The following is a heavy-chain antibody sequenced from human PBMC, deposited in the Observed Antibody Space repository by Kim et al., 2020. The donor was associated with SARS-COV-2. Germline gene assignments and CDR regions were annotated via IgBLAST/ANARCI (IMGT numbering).Heavy chain of an antibody. V-gene: IGHV1-18*01. Sequence: ASVKVSCKASGYTFTTYGISWVRQAPGQGLEWMGWISTYNGNTNYAQKFQGRVTMTTDTSTSTAYMELRSLRSDDTAVYYCARQPSGATRYFDYWGQGTLVNVSS. D-gene: IGHD1-26*01. CDR1: GYTFTTYG. CDR3: ARQPSGATRYFDY. CDR2: ISTYNGNT. J-gene: IGHJ4*02.